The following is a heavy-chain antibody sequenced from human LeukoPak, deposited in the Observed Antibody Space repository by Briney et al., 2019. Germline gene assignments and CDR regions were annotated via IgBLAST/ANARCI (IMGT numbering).Heavy chain of an antibody. Sequence: PGGSLRLSCAASGFTFSDYYMSWIRQAPGKGLEWVSTIKGIGPTTYYADSVRGRFTISRDNAKNSLFLQMNSLRVDDTATYYCARAGEMRYMDVWGKGTAVAV. CDR3: ARAGEMRYMDV. D-gene: IGHD5-24*01. CDR2: IKGIGPTT. J-gene: IGHJ6*03. V-gene: IGHV3-11*01. CDR1: GFTFSDYY.